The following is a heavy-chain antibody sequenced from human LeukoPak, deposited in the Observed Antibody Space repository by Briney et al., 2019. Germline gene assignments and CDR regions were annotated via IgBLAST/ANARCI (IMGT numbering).Heavy chain of an antibody. CDR3: AKEGFGNYYSAYFDY. D-gene: IGHD1-26*01. V-gene: IGHV3-21*01. J-gene: IGHJ4*02. CDR2: ISSSSSYI. CDR1: GFTFSSYD. Sequence: GGSLRLSCAASGFTFSSYDMNWVRQAPGKGLEWVSSISSSSSYIYYADSVKGRFTISRDNAKNSLYLQMNSLRAEDTAVYYCAKEGFGNYYSAYFDYWGQGTLVTVSS.